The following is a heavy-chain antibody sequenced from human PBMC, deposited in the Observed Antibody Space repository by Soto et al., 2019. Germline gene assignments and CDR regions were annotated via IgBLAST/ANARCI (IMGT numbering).Heavy chain of an antibody. CDR1: GGSFSGYY. D-gene: IGHD6-13*01. Sequence: PSETLSLTCAVYGGSFSGYYWSWIRQPPGKGLEWIGEINHSGSTNYNPSLKSRVTISVDTSKNQFSLKLSSVTAADTAVYYCARGKVRIAAARRRGNYYFDYWGQGTLVTVSS. J-gene: IGHJ4*02. CDR2: INHSGST. CDR3: ARGKVRIAAARRRGNYYFDY. V-gene: IGHV4-34*01.